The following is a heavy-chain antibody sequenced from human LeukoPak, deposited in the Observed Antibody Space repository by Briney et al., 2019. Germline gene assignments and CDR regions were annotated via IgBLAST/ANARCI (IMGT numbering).Heavy chain of an antibody. CDR1: GYTFTSYD. D-gene: IGHD1-26*01. J-gene: IGHJ4*02. Sequence: ASVKVSCKASGYTFTSYDIDWVRQATGQGLEWMGWMNPNSGNTGYAQRFQGRVTITRNTSVTTAYMELSSLRCEDTAVYYCARGLVGATIGLVYWGQGTLVTVSS. CDR3: ARGLVGATIGLVY. CDR2: MNPNSGNT. V-gene: IGHV1-8*03.